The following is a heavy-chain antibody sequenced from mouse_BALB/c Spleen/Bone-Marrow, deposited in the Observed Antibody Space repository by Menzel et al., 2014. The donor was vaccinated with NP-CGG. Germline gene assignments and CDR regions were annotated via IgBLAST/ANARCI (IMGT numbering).Heavy chain of an antibody. CDR1: GFTFSSYT. V-gene: IGHV5-6-4*01. J-gene: IGHJ4*01. Sequence: EVHLVESGGGLVKPGGSLKLSCAASGFTFSSYTMSWVRQTPEKRLEWVATISSGGSYTYYPDSMKGRFTISRDNAKNTLYLQMSSLKSEDTAMYYCTRDLYDGYYYYAMDYWGQGTSVTVSS. D-gene: IGHD2-3*01. CDR2: ISSGGSYT. CDR3: TRDLYDGYYYYAMDY.